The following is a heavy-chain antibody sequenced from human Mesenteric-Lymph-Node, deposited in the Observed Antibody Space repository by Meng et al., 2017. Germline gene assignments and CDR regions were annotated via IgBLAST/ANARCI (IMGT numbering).Heavy chain of an antibody. CDR3: ARFDISTSGRGDY. J-gene: IGHJ4*02. D-gene: IGHD1-26*01. V-gene: IGHV4-4*02. CDR1: GGSIISSVW. CDR2: IFHSGST. Sequence: QVQWQESGPELVKPSGTLSLTCAVSGGSIISSVWWSWVRQSPGKGLEWIGEIFHSGSTQYNPSLKSRATISVDKSKNQFTLKLTSLTAADTATYYCARFDISTSGRGDYWGQGILVTVSS.